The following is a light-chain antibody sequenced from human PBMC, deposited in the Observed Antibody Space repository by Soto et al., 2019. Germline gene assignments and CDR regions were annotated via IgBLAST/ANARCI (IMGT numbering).Light chain of an antibody. Sequence: DIVLTQSPGTLSLSPGERATLSCRASRSVSSNNLAWYQQRPRQAPRLLIYGASTRATGIPARFSGSGSGTEFTLTISSLQSEDFAVYYCQQDNNWPPVLFGGGTKVDIK. V-gene: IGKV3-15*01. CDR1: RSVSSN. J-gene: IGKJ4*01. CDR3: QQDNNWPPVL. CDR2: GAS.